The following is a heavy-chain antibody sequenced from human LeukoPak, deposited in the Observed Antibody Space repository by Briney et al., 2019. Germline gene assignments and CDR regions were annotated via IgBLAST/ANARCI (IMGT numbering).Heavy chain of an antibody. CDR3: VKGRISEDGLDF. D-gene: IGHD6-13*01. J-gene: IGHJ4*02. CDR2: ISSSGNT. CDR1: GFTFSRSA. V-gene: IGHV3-23*01. Sequence: GGSLRLSCAASGFTFSRSAMTWVRQTPGKGPDWVSSISSSGNTYYADSVKGRFTISRDNSKNMLYLQMNSLRAEDTAVYYCVKGRISEDGLDFWGQGTLVTVSS.